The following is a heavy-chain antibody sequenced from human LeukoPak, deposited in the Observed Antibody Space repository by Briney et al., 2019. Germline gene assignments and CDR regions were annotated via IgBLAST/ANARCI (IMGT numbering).Heavy chain of an antibody. Sequence: GGSLRLSCAAPGFTFSSYGMSWVRQAPGKGLEWVSAISGRGTSTYYAESVKGRFTISRDNSKNTLYLQMNSLRAEDTAVYYCAKKPVEYYFDYWGQGTLVTVSS. V-gene: IGHV3-23*01. CDR3: AKKPVEYYFDY. J-gene: IGHJ4*02. CDR1: GFTFSSYG. CDR2: ISGRGTST.